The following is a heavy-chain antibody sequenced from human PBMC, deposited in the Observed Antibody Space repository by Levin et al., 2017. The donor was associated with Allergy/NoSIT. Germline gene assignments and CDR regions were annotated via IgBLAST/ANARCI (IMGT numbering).Heavy chain of an antibody. V-gene: IGHV3-74*01. D-gene: IGHD1-7*01. J-gene: IGHJ4*02. CDR3: ARDITGTTGFDY. CDR2: INSDGSFT. CDR1: GFIFSSYW. Sequence: GESLKISCTVSGFIFSSYWMHWVRQAPGKGLMWVSRINSDGSFTTYADSVKGRFIISRDNAKNTLYLQMNSLRVEDTAVYFCARDITGTTGFDYWGQGTLVTVSS.